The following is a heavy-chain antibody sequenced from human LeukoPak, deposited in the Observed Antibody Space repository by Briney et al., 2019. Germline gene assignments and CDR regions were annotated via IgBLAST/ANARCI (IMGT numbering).Heavy chain of an antibody. D-gene: IGHD3-22*01. Sequence: GESLKISCKGSGYSFASYWIGWVRQMPVKGLEWMGVIYPGDSDTRYSPSFQGQVTISADKSISTAYLQWSSLKASDTALYYCARYDRSGYNYFWGQGTLVTVSS. CDR3: ARYDRSGYNYF. J-gene: IGHJ4*02. V-gene: IGHV5-51*01. CDR2: IYPGDSDT. CDR1: GYSFASYW.